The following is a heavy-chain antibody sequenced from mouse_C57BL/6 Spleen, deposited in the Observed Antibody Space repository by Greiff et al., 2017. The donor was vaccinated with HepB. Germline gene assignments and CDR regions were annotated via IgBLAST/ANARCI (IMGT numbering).Heavy chain of an antibody. CDR3: TRGDYSNWYFDV. CDR1: GYTFTDYE. V-gene: IGHV1-15*01. CDR2: IDPETGGT. J-gene: IGHJ1*03. Sequence: QVQLQQSGAELVRPGVSVTLSCKASGYTFTDYEMHWVKQTPVHGLEWIGAIDPETGGTAYNQKFKGKAILTADKSSSTAYMELRSLTSEDSAVYYCTRGDYSNWYFDVWGTGTTVTVSS. D-gene: IGHD2-5*01.